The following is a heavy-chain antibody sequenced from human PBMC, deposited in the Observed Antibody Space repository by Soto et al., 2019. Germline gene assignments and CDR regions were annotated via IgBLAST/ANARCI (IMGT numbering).Heavy chain of an antibody. CDR2: ISYDGSNK. J-gene: IGHJ4*02. CDR1: GFTFSSYA. D-gene: IGHD6-19*01. CDR3: ARDPTRFHSSGWPDDY. V-gene: IGHV3-30-3*01. Sequence: PGGSLRLSCAASGFTFSSYAMHWVRQAPGKGLEWVAVISYDGSNKYYADSVKGRFTISRDNSKNTLYLQMNSLRAEDTAVYYCARDPTRFHSSGWPDDYWGQGTLVTVSS.